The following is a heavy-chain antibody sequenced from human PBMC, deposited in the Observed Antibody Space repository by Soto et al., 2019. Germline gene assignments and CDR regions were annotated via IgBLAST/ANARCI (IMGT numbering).Heavy chain of an antibody. CDR3: ARVGRELRTSYGMDV. D-gene: IGHD1-26*01. CDR2: IIPIFGTA. Sequence: ASVKVSCKASGGTFSSYAISWVRQAPGQGLEWMGGIIPIFGTANYAQKFQGRVTITADESTSTAYMELSSLRSEDTAVYYCARVGRELRTSYGMDVWGQGTTVTVSS. CDR1: GGTFSSYA. V-gene: IGHV1-69*13. J-gene: IGHJ6*02.